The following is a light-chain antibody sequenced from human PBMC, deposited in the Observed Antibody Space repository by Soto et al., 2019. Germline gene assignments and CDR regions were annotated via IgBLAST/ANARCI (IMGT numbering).Light chain of an antibody. CDR1: SSNIGAGRD. CDR3: QSYGTSLSGLYV. V-gene: IGLV1-40*03. CDR2: DSN. J-gene: IGLJ1*01. Sequence: QAVVTQPPSVSGAPGQRVIISCTGSSSNIGAGRDVHWYRQFPGEAPKFLISDSNHRPSGVPDRFSVSKSGASASLAITGLRAEDEGDYFCQSYGTSLSGLYVFGTGTKRTVL.